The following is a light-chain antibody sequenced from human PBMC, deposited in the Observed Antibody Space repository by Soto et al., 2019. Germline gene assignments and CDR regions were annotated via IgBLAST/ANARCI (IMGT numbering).Light chain of an antibody. CDR3: HQYDNAPQT. CDR1: QTLSSRH. Sequence: VLTQSPGTLSLSPGERATLSCRASQTLSSRHLAWYQQKPGQAPRLLIYGASKRATGIPDRFSGSGSGTDFSLTISRLEPEDFAVYYCHQYDNAPQTYGQGTKVDIK. CDR2: GAS. V-gene: IGKV3-20*01. J-gene: IGKJ2*01.